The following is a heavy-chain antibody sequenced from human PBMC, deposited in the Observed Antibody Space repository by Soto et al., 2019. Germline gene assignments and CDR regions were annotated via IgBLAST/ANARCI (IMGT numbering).Heavy chain of an antibody. D-gene: IGHD6-6*01. Sequence: SETLSLTCAVSGDSISRGGYSWTWIRQPPGKALEWIGNIYDSGSTSYNPSLKSRVTMSVDTSKNQFSLRLKSVTAADTAVYFCARGSSSYYDYGMDVWGQGTTVTVSS. CDR3: ARGSSSYYDYGMDV. J-gene: IGHJ6*02. CDR2: IYDSGST. V-gene: IGHV4-30-2*01. CDR1: GDSISRGGYS.